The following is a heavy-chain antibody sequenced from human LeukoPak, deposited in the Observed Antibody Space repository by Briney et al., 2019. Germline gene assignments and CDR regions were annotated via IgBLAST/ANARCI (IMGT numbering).Heavy chain of an antibody. CDR1: GVSFSGYY. V-gene: IGHV4-34*01. J-gene: IGHJ5*02. Sequence: KPSETLSLTCAVYGVSFSGYYWSWLRQPPGKGLEWVGEINHSGSTNYNPSLKSRVTISVDTSKTQFSLKLSSVTAADTAVYYCARGHYYGSGSYYLTWFDPWGQGTLVTVSS. CDR3: ARGHYYGSGSYYLTWFDP. D-gene: IGHD3-10*01. CDR2: INHSGST.